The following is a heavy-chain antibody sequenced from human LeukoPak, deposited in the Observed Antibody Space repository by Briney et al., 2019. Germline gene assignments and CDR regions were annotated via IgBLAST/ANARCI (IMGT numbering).Heavy chain of an antibody. J-gene: IGHJ4*02. D-gene: IGHD3-16*01. CDR1: GLTLSYYS. CDR3: ARRGR. V-gene: IGHV3-48*01. CDR2: ISSSSTI. Sequence: GSLRLSCAASGLTLSYYSMNWVRQAPGKGLEWVSYISSSSTIYYADSVKGRFTISRDNAKNSLYLQMNSLRAEDTAVYYCARRGRWGQGTLVTVSS.